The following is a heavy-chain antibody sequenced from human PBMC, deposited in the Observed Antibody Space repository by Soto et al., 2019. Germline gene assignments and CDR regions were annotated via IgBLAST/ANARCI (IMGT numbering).Heavy chain of an antibody. CDR1: GFTFSNYA. Sequence: EVQLLDSGGGLVQPGGSLRLSCAASGFTFSNYAMTWVRQGPGKGLECVSGISGSGGRSYYADSVKGRVTISRANSKSTLYVQMNSLRAEDTAVYYCAKADFVWSSEQPYYFDYWGQGTLVTVSS. J-gene: IGHJ4*02. V-gene: IGHV3-23*01. D-gene: IGHD3-16*01. CDR3: AKADFVWSSEQPYYFDY. CDR2: ISGSGGRS.